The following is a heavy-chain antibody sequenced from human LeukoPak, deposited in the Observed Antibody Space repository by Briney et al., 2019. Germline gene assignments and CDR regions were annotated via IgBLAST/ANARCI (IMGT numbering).Heavy chain of an antibody. V-gene: IGHV4-34*01. CDR3: ARYRVAPDSSFDY. CDR2: INHSGST. D-gene: IGHD2-2*01. CDR1: GGSFTGYY. J-gene: IGHJ4*02. Sequence: SETLSLTCAVFGGSFTGYYWGWIRQPPGKGLEWIAEINHSGSTNYNPSLKSRVTISGDTSKKWFSLRLGCVTAADTAVYYCARYRVAPDSSFDYWGQGTLVTVSS.